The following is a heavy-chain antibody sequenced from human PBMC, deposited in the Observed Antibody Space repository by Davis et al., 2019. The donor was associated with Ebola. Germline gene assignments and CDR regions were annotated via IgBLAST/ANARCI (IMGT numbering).Heavy chain of an antibody. CDR3: ARDPADFWSGDYGMDV. CDR2: MKPDGSEK. V-gene: IGHV3-7*01. Sequence: GESLKISCEASGFTFSDHWMSWVRQAPGKGLEWVANMKPDGSEKNYVDSVKGRFTISRDNAKNSLYLQMNSLRAEDTAVYYCARDPADFWSGDYGMDVWGQGTTVTVSS. CDR1: GFTFSDHW. D-gene: IGHD3-3*01. J-gene: IGHJ6*02.